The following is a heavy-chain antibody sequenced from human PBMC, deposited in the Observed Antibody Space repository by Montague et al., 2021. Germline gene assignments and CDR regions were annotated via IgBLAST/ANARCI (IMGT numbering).Heavy chain of an antibody. J-gene: IGHJ4*02. V-gene: IGHV6-1*01. CDR1: GDSVSSNSVT. Sequence: CAISGDSVSSNSVTWHWNRQSSSRGFEWLGRTYYRSKWANDYALSVRSRITFNPDTSKNQFSLQLDSVTPEDTAVYYCVRQSVSGKFDYWGQGTRVTVSS. CDR3: VRQSVSGKFDY. D-gene: IGHD6-19*01. CDR2: TYYRSKWAN.